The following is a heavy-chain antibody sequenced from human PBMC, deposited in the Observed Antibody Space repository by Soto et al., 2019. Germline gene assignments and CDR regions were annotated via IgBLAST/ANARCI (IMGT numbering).Heavy chain of an antibody. CDR3: ARTVTIRGVIIVNAFDI. V-gene: IGHV4-59*08. J-gene: IGHJ3*02. Sequence: QVQLQESGPGLVKPSETLSLTCTVSGGSISSYYWSWIRQPPGKGLEWIGYIYYSGSTNYNPSLKSRVTISVDTSKNQFSLKLSSVTAADTAVYYCARTVTIRGVIIVNAFDIWGQGTMVTVSS. D-gene: IGHD3-10*01. CDR2: IYYSGST. CDR1: GGSISSYY.